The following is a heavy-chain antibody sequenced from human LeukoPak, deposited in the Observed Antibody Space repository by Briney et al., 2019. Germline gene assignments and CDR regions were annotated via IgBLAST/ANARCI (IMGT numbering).Heavy chain of an antibody. CDR2: IHQSGST. J-gene: IGHJ4*02. CDR3: ATESWIQGEDY. V-gene: IGHV4-4*02. CDR1: GGSISNTYW. D-gene: IGHD5-18*01. Sequence: SGTLSLTCAVSGGSISNTYWWIWVRQPPGKGLERIGEIHQSGSTNYSPSLKSRVTISVDTSKNQLSLKLTSVTAADTAVYYCATESWIQGEDYWGQGTLVTVSS.